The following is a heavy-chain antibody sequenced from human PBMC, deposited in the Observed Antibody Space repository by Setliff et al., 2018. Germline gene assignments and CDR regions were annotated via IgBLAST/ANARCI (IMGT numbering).Heavy chain of an antibody. CDR1: GFTFSSYA. CDR3: AKSSSVWAAAAMSHY. V-gene: IGHV3-23*01. J-gene: IGHJ4*02. Sequence: GGSLRLSCAASGFTFSSYAMSWVRQAPGKGLEWVSAISGSGGSAYYADSVKGRFTISRDNSKNTLYLQMNSLRAEDTAVYYCAKSSSVWAAAAMSHYWGQGTLVTVSS. D-gene: IGHD6-13*01. CDR2: ISGSGGSA.